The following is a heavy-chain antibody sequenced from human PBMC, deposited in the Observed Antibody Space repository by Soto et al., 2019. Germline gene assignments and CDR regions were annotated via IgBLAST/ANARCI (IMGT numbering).Heavy chain of an antibody. D-gene: IGHD3-10*01. CDR2: IWYDGSNK. Sequence: QVQLVESGGGVVQPGRSLRLSCAASGFTFSSYGMHWVRQAPGKGLEWVAVIWYDGSNKYYADSVKGRFTISRDNSKNTVYQQMNSLRAEDTAVYYCATPMVPYYYYYGMDVWGQGTTVTVSS. CDR3: ATPMVPYYYYYGMDV. J-gene: IGHJ6*02. V-gene: IGHV3-33*01. CDR1: GFTFSSYG.